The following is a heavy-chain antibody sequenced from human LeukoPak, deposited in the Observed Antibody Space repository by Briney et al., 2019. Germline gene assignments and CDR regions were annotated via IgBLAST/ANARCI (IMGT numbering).Heavy chain of an antibody. CDR1: GYTFTSYG. Sequence: VASVTVSCKASGYTFTSYGISWVRQAPGQGLEWMGWISAYNGNTNYAQKLQGRVTMTTDTSTSTAYMELRSLRSDDTAVYYCARVTIFGVVIGRGGWFDPWGQGTLVTVSS. CDR3: ARVTIFGVVIGRGGWFDP. D-gene: IGHD3-3*01. CDR2: ISAYNGNT. V-gene: IGHV1-18*01. J-gene: IGHJ5*02.